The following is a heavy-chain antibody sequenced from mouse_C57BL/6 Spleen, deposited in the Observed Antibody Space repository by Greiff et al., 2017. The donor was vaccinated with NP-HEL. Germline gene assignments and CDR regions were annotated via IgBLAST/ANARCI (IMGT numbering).Heavy chain of an antibody. J-gene: IGHJ3*01. CDR2: ISYSGST. D-gene: IGHD1-1*01. CDR3: ARGGYYYGSSYGFAY. CDR1: GYSITSGYD. V-gene: IGHV3-1*01. Sequence: DVKLQESGPGMVKPSQSLSLTCTVTGYSITSGYDWHWIRHFPGNKLEWMGYISYSGSTNYNPSLKSRISITHDTSKNHFFLKLNSVTTEDTATYYCARGGYYYGSSYGFAYWGQGTLVTVSA.